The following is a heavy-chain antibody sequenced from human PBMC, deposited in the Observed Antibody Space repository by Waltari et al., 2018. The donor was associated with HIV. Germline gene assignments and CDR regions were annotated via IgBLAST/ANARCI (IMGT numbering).Heavy chain of an antibody. CDR2: ISSSSIYI. CDR1: GFTFGRYR. Sequence: EVQLVESGGGLVKPGGSLSLSCAAYGFTFGRYRMHWVRQAPGKGLEWVSSISSSSIYISYADSVKGRFTISRDNAKNSLYLQMNSLRAEDTAVYYCARQDSSGGNYYYGMDVWGQGTTVTVSS. CDR3: ARQDSSGGNYYYGMDV. D-gene: IGHD3-22*01. V-gene: IGHV3-21*01. J-gene: IGHJ6*02.